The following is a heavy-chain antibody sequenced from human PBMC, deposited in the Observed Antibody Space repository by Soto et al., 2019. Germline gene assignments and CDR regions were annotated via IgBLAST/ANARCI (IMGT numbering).Heavy chain of an antibody. D-gene: IGHD1-26*01. CDR1: GGSISSYY. CDR2: IYYSGST. J-gene: IGHJ6*02. V-gene: IGHV4-59*01. CDR3: ARTWDSYYYYGMDV. Sequence: SETLSLTCAVSGGSISSYYWSWIRQPPGKGLEWIGYIYYSGSTNYNPSLKSRVPISVDRSKNQSSLKLSSVTAADTAVYYCARTWDSYYYYGMDVWGQGTTVTVSS.